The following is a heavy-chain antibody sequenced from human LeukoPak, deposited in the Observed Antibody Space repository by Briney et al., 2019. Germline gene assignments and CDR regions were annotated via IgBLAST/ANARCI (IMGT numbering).Heavy chain of an antibody. V-gene: IGHV3-7*01. D-gene: IGHD3-22*01. Sequence: GGSLRLSCAASGFTFSRSWMSWVRQAPGKGLEWVANIRHDGGEEYYADSVKGRFTISRDNAKNSLYLQVDSLRAEDTALYYCARVSGDSNGYGTPNYFDYWAREPWSPSPQ. J-gene: IGHJ4*02. CDR1: GFTFSRSW. CDR3: ARVSGDSNGYGTPNYFDY. CDR2: IRHDGGEE.